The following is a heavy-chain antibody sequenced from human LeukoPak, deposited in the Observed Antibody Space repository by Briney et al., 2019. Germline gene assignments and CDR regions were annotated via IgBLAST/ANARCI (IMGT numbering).Heavy chain of an antibody. J-gene: IGHJ6*02. V-gene: IGHV3-23*01. CDR3: ARDGGIIRFGGQDV. Sequence: GGSLRLSCAASGFTFSTYAMSWVRQAPGKGLEWVSVISGNGGSSYYTDSVKGRFTISRDNSKNTLFLQMNSLRAEDTAVYYCARDGGIIRFGGQDVWGQGTTVIVS. D-gene: IGHD3-16*01. CDR2: ISGNGGSS. CDR1: GFTFSTYA.